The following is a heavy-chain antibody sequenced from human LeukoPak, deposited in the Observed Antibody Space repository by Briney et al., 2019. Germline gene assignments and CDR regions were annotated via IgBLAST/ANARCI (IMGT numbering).Heavy chain of an antibody. CDR3: ARHRTQITMIVVVTSDYFDY. CDR1: GGSFSGYY. V-gene: IGHV4-34*01. Sequence: SETLSPTCAVYGGSFSGYYWSWIRQPPGKGLEWIGEINHSGSTNYNPSLKSRVTISVDTSENQFSLKLSSVTAADTAVYYCARHRTQITMIVVVTSDYFDYWGQGTLVTVSS. D-gene: IGHD3-22*01. CDR2: INHSGST. J-gene: IGHJ4*02.